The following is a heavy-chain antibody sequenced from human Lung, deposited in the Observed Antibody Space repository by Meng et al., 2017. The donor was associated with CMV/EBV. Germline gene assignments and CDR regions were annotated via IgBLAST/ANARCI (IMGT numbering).Heavy chain of an antibody. V-gene: IGHV4-39*01. CDR3: AFSSGADYGSGSRDY. CDR2: MYYSANT. J-gene: IGHJ4*02. CDR1: GDSITSSSYY. Sequence: SXTLSLXCTVSGDSITSSSYYWGWIRQPPGKGLEWIGSMYYSANTYYNPSLKSRVTISVDTSQNQFSLTLTSVTAADTAVYYCAFSSGADYGSGSRDYWGQGTXVTVSS. D-gene: IGHD3-10*01.